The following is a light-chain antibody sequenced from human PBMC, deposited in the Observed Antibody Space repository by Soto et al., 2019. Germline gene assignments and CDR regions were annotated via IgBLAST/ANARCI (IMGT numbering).Light chain of an antibody. V-gene: IGLV4-60*02. CDR3: ETWDSNTWV. CDR2: LEGSGSY. J-gene: IGLJ3*02. CDR1: SGHSSYI. Sequence: QSVLTQSSSASASLGSSVKLTCTLSSGHSSYIIAWHQQQPGKAPRYLMNLEGSGSYNKGSGVPDRFSGSTSGADRYLTISNLHFDDEADYYCETWDSNTWVFGGGTKLTVL.